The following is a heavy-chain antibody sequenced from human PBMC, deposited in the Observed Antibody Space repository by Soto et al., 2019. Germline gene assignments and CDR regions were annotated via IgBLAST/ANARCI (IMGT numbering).Heavy chain of an antibody. CDR2: IIPIFGTA. CDR1: GGTFSSYA. V-gene: IGHV1-69*01. D-gene: IGHD3-9*01. Sequence: VACKASGGTFSSYAISWVRQAPGQGLEWMGGIIPIFGTANYAQKFQGRVTITADESTSTAYMELSSLRSEDTAVYYCARSAYYDILTGPFDYWGQGTLVTVSS. CDR3: ARSAYYDILTGPFDY. J-gene: IGHJ4*02.